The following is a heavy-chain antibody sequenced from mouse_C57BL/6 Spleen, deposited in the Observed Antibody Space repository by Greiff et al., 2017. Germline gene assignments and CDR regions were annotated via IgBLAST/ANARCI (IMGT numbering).Heavy chain of an antibody. Sequence: VKLVESGGGLVKPGGSLKLSCAASGFTFSDYGMHWVRQAPEKGLEWVAYISSGSSTIYYADTVKGRFTISRDNAKNTLFLQMTSLRSEDTAMYYCARAWAYSNLDYWGQGTTLTVSS. CDR2: ISSGSSTI. D-gene: IGHD2-5*01. CDR3: ARAWAYSNLDY. V-gene: IGHV5-17*01. CDR1: GFTFSDYG. J-gene: IGHJ2*01.